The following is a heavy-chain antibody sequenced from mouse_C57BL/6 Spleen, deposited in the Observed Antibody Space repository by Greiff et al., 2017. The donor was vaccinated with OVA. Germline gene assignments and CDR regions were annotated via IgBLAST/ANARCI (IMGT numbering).Heavy chain of an antibody. CDR2: IYPGSGST. J-gene: IGHJ4*01. CDR1: GYTFTSYW. V-gene: IGHV1-55*01. CDR3: ARFHYYGSSPYAMDY. D-gene: IGHD1-1*01. Sequence: VQLQQPGAELVKPGASVTLSFNSSGYTFTSYWITWVKQRPGQGLEWIGDIYPGSGSTNYNEKFKSKATLTVDTSSSTAYMQLSSLTSEDSAVYYCARFHYYGSSPYAMDYWGQGTSVTVSS.